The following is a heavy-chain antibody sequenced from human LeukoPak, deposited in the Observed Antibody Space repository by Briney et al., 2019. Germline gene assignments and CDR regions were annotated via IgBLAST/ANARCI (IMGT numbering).Heavy chain of an antibody. CDR3: ARGGGFGVGYYYYYYMDV. CDR2: ISAYNGNT. CDR1: GYTFTSYG. D-gene: IGHD3-10*01. J-gene: IGHJ6*03. Sequence: ASVKASCKASGYTFTSYGISWVRQAPGQGLEWMGWISAYNGNTNYAQKLQGRVTMTTDTSTSTAYMELRSLRSDDTAVYYCARGGGFGVGYYYYYYMDVWGKGTTVTISS. V-gene: IGHV1-18*01.